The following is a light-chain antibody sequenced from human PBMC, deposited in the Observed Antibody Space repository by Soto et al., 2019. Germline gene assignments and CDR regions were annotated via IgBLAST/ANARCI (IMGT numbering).Light chain of an antibody. J-gene: IGLJ1*01. Sequence: QSVLTQPPSVSGSPGQSITVSCTGTSSDIGASNFVSWYQHLPGRAPKVIIFEATNRPSGVSNRFSGSKSGITASLTISGLQDEEEAAYFCISYTTDDTFLFGTGTKVTVL. CDR2: EAT. V-gene: IGLV2-14*01. CDR3: ISYTTDDTFL. CDR1: SSDIGASNF.